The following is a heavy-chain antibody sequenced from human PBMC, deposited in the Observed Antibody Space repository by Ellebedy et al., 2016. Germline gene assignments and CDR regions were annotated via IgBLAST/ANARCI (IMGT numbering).Heavy chain of an antibody. CDR3: VRDRGWLQFSP. J-gene: IGHJ5*02. D-gene: IGHD5-24*01. CDR2: ISSSGTII. Sequence: GGSLRLXXAASGFTFSDYYMNWIRQAPGKGLEWVSYISSSGTIIYYADSVKGRFTISRDNAKNSLYLQMNSLRAEDTAVYYCVRDRGWLQFSPWGQGTLVSVSS. CDR1: GFTFSDYY. V-gene: IGHV3-11*01.